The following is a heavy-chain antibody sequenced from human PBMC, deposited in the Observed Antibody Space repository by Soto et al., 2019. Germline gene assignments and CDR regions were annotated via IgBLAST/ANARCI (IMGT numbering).Heavy chain of an antibody. J-gene: IGHJ4*02. CDR3: DTLYCGGDCPPREGY. V-gene: IGHV3-15*01. CDR1: AFTFSKAW. D-gene: IGHD2-21*02. Sequence: EVQLVESGGGLVKPGGSLRLSCAASAFTFSKAWMSWVRQAPGKGLEWVGRIKTKTYGGATDYAAPVKGRFTISRDDSRNTLYLQVSSLKTEDTAVYYCDTLYCGGDCPPREGYWGQGTLVTVSS. CDR2: IKTKTYGGAT.